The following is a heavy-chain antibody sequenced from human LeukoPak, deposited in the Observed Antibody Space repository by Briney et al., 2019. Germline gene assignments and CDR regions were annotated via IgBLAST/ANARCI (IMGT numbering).Heavy chain of an antibody. CDR2: ISGSGGST. D-gene: IGHD3-10*01. V-gene: IGHV3-23*01. CDR1: GFTFSTYA. Sequence: QPGGSLRLSCAASGFTFSTYAMNWVRQAPGKGLEWVSAISGSGGSTYYADSVKGRFTISRDNSKNTLYLQMNSLRAEDTAVYYCAKGPSGSYYFPPAYWGQGTLVTVSS. J-gene: IGHJ4*02. CDR3: AKGPSGSYYFPPAY.